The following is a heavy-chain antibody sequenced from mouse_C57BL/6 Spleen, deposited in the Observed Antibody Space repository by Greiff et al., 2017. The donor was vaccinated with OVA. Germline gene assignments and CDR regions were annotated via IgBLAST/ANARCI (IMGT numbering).Heavy chain of an antibody. D-gene: IGHD2-3*01. J-gene: IGHJ4*01. CDR3: VRPHLDGYSYAMDY. CDR2: IRSKSNNYAT. V-gene: IGHV10-1*01. Sequence: EVHLVESGGGLVQPKGSLKLSCAASGFSFNTYAMNWVRQAPGKGLEWVARIRSKSNNYATYYADSVKDRFTISRDDSESMLYLQMNNLKTEDTAMYYCVRPHLDGYSYAMDYWGQGTSVTVSS. CDR1: GFSFNTYA.